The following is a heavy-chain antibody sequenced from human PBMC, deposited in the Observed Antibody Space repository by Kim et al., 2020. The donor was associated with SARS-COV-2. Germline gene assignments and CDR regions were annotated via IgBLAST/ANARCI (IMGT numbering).Heavy chain of an antibody. V-gene: IGHV3-20*01. CDR3: ARYYLRDDGSGYDPGFDP. CDR2: INWNGGST. Sequence: GGSLRLSCAASGFTFDDYAMSWVRQAPGKGLEWVSGINWNGGSTGYADSVKGRFTISRDNANNSLYLQMNSLRAEDTALYHCARYYLRDDGSGYDPGFDPWGQGTLVTVSS. J-gene: IGHJ5*02. D-gene: IGHD3-22*01. CDR1: GFTFDDYA.